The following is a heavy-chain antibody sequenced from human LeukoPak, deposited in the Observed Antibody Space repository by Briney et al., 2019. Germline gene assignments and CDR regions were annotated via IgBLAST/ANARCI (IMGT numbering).Heavy chain of an antibody. D-gene: IGHD3-9*01. CDR3: ARLGYDILTGYSYGMDV. Sequence: GESLKISCKGSGYSFTSYWIGWVRQMPGKGLEWMGIIYPGDSDTRYSPSFQGRVTISADKSISTAYLQWSSLKASDTAMYYCARLGYDILTGYSYGMDVWGQGTTVTVSS. V-gene: IGHV5-51*01. CDR1: GYSFTSYW. CDR2: IYPGDSDT. J-gene: IGHJ6*02.